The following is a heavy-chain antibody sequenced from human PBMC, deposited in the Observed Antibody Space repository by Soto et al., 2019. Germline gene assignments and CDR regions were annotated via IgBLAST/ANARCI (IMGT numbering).Heavy chain of an antibody. V-gene: IGHV4-39*01. CDR3: ARLIVISTDDAFDI. CDR2: IYYSGST. Sequence: QLQLQESGPGLVKPSETLSLTCTVSGGSISSSGYYWGWIRQPPGKGLEWIGSIYYSGSTYYNPSLKSRVTISVDTSKNQFSLKLSSVTAADTAVYYCARLIVISTDDAFDIWGQGTMVTVSS. CDR1: GGSISSSGYY. J-gene: IGHJ3*02. D-gene: IGHD3-16*02.